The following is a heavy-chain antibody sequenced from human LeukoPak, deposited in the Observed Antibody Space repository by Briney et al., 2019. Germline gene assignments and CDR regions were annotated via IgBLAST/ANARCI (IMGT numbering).Heavy chain of an antibody. CDR2: IYYSGST. Sequence: SETLSLTCTVSGGSISSYYWSWIRQPPGKGLEWIGYIYYSGSTNYNPSLKSRVTISVDTSKNQFSLKLSSVTAADTAVYYCARAVVVAATDRHGLQLNNWFDPWGQGTLVTVSS. D-gene: IGHD2-15*01. CDR1: GGSISSYY. J-gene: IGHJ5*02. V-gene: IGHV4-59*01. CDR3: ARAVVVAATDRHGLQLNNWFDP.